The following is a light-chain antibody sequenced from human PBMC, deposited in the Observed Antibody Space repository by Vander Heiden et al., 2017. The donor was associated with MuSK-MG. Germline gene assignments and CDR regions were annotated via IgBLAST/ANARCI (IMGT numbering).Light chain of an antibody. CDR1: QSVSSMY. Sequence: EVVLTQSPGTLSVSPGERATLSCRASQSVSSMYIAWYQQKASQATGLLIYGASCRATGLPDRFSGSGSGTGLTITISRLAPENFPVYYCQYGGSSITFGQGTRLEIK. J-gene: IGKJ5*01. V-gene: IGKV3-20*01. CDR2: GAS. CDR3: QYGGSSIT.